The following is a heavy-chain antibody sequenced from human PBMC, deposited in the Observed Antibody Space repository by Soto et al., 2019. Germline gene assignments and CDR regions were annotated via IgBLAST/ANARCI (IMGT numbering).Heavy chain of an antibody. CDR2: ISYAGSNK. CDR3: AKETYSGPLDY. J-gene: IGHJ4*02. CDR1: GFTFSSYG. V-gene: IGHV3-30*18. Sequence: QVQLVESGGGVVQPGRSLRLSCAASGFTFSSYGMHWVRQAPGKGLEWVAVISYAGSNKYYADSVKGRFTISRDTSKNTLYLQMNSLRAEDTAVYYCAKETYSGPLDYWGQGTLVTVSS. D-gene: IGHD2-15*01.